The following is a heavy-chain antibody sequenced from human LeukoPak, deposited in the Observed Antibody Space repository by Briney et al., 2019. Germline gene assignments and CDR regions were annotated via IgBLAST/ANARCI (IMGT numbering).Heavy chain of an antibody. V-gene: IGHV4-34*01. CDR1: GGSFSGYY. J-gene: IGHJ4*02. CDR3: ARGHTMVRGVNYFDY. D-gene: IGHD3-10*01. Sequence: SETLSPTCAVYGGSFSGYYWSWIRQPPGKGLEWIGEINHSGSTNYNPSLKSRVTISVDTSKNQFSLKLSSVTAADTAVYYCARGHTMVRGVNYFDYWGQGTLVTVSS. CDR2: INHSGST.